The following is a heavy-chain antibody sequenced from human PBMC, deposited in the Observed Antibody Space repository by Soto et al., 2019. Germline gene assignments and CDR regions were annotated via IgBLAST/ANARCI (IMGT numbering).Heavy chain of an antibody. V-gene: IGHV4-61*08. CDR3: AREDPPSSSFDY. Sequence: PSETLSLTCSVSGVTMSYGGYSWSWIRQPPGKGLEWIGYIYYSGSTNYNPSLKSRVTISVDTSKNQFSLKLSSVTAADTAVYSCAREDPPSSSFDYWGQGTLVTVSS. CDR2: IYYSGST. CDR1: GVTMSYGGYS. J-gene: IGHJ4*02.